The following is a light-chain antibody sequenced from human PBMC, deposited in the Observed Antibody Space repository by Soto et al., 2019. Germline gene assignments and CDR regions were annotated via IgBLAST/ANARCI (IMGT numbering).Light chain of an antibody. V-gene: IGLV1-40*01. CDR2: GNS. CDR3: QSYDSSLSAHYV. Sequence: QSVLTQPPSVSGAPGQRVTISCTGSSSNIGATYDVQWYQQLPGTAPKLLIYGNSNRPSGVPDRFSGSKSGTSASLAITGLQADDEADYYCQSYDSSLSAHYVFGTETKVTVL. CDR1: SSNIGATYD. J-gene: IGLJ1*01.